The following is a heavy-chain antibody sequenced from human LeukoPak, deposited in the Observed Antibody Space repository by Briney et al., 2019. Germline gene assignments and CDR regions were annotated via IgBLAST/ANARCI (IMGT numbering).Heavy chain of an antibody. CDR3: ARDRAAAGKGNNWFDP. CDR2: IYYSGST. CDR1: GVSISSSNW. V-gene: IGHV4-4*02. D-gene: IGHD6-13*01. J-gene: IGHJ5*02. Sequence: SETLSFTCGVSGVSISSSNWWSWVRQPPGKGLEWIGEIYYSGSTNYNPSLKSRVTISVDTSKNQFSLKLSSVTAADTAVYYCARDRAAAGKGNNWFDPWGQGTLVTVSS.